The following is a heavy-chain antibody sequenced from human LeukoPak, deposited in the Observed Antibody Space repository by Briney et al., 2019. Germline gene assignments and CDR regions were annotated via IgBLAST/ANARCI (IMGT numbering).Heavy chain of an antibody. V-gene: IGHV1-69*13. D-gene: IGHD3/OR15-3a*01. CDR3: ARERRVGRFLDSAYYFDY. Sequence: GASVKVSCKASGYTFTSYGISWVRQAPGQGLEWMGGIIPIFGTANYAQKFQGRVTITADESTSTAYMELSSLRSEDTAVYYCARERRVGRFLDSAYYFDYWGQGTLVTVSS. J-gene: IGHJ4*02. CDR1: GYTFTSYG. CDR2: IIPIFGTA.